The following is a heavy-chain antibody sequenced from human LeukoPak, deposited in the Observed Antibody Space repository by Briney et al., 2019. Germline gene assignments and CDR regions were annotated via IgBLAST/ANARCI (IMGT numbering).Heavy chain of an antibody. V-gene: IGHV1-18*01. CDR1: GYTFTSYG. J-gene: IGHJ6*02. CDR3: AREAGRYCSGGSCYGMDV. D-gene: IGHD2-15*01. Sequence: GASVKVSCKASGYTFTSYGISWVRQAPGQGLEWMGWISAYNGNTNYAQKLQGRVTMTTDTSTRTAYMEVRSLRSDDTAVYYCAREAGRYCSGGSCYGMDVWGQGTTVTVSS. CDR2: ISAYNGNT.